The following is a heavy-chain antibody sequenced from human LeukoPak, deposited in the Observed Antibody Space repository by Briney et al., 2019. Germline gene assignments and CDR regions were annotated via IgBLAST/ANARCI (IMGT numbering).Heavy chain of an antibody. V-gene: IGHV4-31*03. CDR3: ARDVAWETDYDFWSVGMDV. J-gene: IGHJ6*02. CDR1: GGSISSGGYY. CDR2: IYYSGST. Sequence: SETLSLTCTVSGGSISSGGYYWSWIRQHPGKGLEWIVYIYYSGSTYYNPSLKSRVTISVDTSKNQFSLKLSSVTAADTAVYYCARDVAWETDYDFWSVGMDVWGQGTTVTVSS. D-gene: IGHD3-3*01.